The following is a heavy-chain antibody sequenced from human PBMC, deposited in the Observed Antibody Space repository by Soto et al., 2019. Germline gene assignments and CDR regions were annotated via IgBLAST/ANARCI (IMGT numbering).Heavy chain of an antibody. V-gene: IGHV3-48*03. CDR2: ISSSGSTI. J-gene: IGHJ4*02. Sequence: GGSLRLSCAASGFTFSSYEMNWVRQAPGKGLEWVSYISSSGSTIYYADSVKGRFTISRDNAKNSLYLQMNSLRAEDTAVYYCARALEMVTVVRSGTFDYWGQGTLVTVSS. CDR3: ARALEMVTVVRSGTFDY. D-gene: IGHD5-18*01. CDR1: GFTFSSYE.